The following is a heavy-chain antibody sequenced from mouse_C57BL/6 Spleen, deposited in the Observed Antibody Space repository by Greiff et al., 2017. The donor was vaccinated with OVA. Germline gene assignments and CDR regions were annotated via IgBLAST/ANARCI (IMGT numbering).Heavy chain of an antibody. J-gene: IGHJ2*01. V-gene: IGHV1-81*01. Sequence: VKLVESGAELARPGASVKLSCKASGYTFTSYGISWVKQRTGQGLEWIGEIYPRSGNTYYNEKFKGKATLTADKSSSTAYMELRSLTSEDSAVYFCARYTTDRFDYWGQGTTLTVSS. D-gene: IGHD1-1*01. CDR2: IYPRSGNT. CDR3: ARYTTDRFDY. CDR1: GYTFTSYG.